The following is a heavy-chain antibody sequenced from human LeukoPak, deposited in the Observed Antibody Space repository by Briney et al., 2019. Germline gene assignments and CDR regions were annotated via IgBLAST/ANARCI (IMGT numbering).Heavy chain of an antibody. Sequence: SETLSLTCAVYGGSFRGYYWSWIRQPPGKGLEWIGEINHSGSTNYNPSLKSRVTISVDTSKNQFSLKLSSVTAADTAVYYCARGPSSSWYLPDFDYWGQGTLVTVSS. J-gene: IGHJ4*02. CDR2: INHSGST. D-gene: IGHD6-13*01. V-gene: IGHV4-34*01. CDR3: ARGPSSSWYLPDFDY. CDR1: GGSFRGYY.